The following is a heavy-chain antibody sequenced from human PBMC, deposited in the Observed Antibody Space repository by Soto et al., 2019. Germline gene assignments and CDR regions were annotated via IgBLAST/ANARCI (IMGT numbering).Heavy chain of an antibody. D-gene: IGHD2-15*01. V-gene: IGHV3-33*01. CDR1: GFTFSSYG. CDR2: IWYDGSNK. J-gene: IGHJ4*02. CDR3: AREPYCSGGSCYSYPQY. Sequence: GGSLRLCCAACGFTFSSYGMHWVRQAPGKGLEWVAVIWYDGSNKYYADSVKGRFTISRDNSKNTLYLQMNSLRAEDTAVYYCAREPYCSGGSCYSYPQYWGQGTLVTVSS.